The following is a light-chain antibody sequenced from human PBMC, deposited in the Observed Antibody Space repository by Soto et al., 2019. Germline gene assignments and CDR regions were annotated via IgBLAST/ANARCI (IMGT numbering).Light chain of an antibody. CDR2: DAS. V-gene: IGKV1-33*01. CDR3: QQYDNLPLT. Sequence: DIQMTQSPSSLSASVGDRVTITCHASQDITNYLHWFQQKPGKAPKLLIYDASNLETGVPSRFSGSGSGTDFTFTISSLQPEDIATYYCQQYDNLPLTFGGGTKVDI. CDR1: QDITNY. J-gene: IGKJ4*01.